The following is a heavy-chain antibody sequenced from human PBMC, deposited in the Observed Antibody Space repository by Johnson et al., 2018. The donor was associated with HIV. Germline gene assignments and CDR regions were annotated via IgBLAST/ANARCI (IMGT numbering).Heavy chain of an antibody. V-gene: IGHV3-30*18. J-gene: IGHJ3*02. D-gene: IGHD4-17*01. CDR3: AKGNGDYRSDAFDI. CDR1: GFTFSS. CDR2: ISYDGSNK. Sequence: QMLLVESGGGVVQPGRSLRLSCAASGFTFSSMHWVRQAPGKGLEWVAVISYDGSNKNYADSVKGRFTISRDNSKNTLYLQMNSLRAEDTAVYYCAKGNGDYRSDAFDIWGQGTMVTVSS.